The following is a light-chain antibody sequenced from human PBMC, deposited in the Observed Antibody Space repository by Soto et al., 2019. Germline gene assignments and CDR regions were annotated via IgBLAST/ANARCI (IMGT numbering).Light chain of an antibody. V-gene: IGKV3-20*01. Sequence: EIVLTQSPGTLSLSPGERATLSCRASQTVISSSLAWYQQKPGQAPSLLIYGASSRATGIPDRFSGSGSGTDFTLTISRLEPEDFAVYYCQQYGSSQYTFGQGTKVEIK. CDR2: GAS. J-gene: IGKJ2*01. CDR3: QQYGSSQYT. CDR1: QTVISSS.